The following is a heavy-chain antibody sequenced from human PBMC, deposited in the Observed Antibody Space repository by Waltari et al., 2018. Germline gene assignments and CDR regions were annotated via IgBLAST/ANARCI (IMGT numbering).Heavy chain of an antibody. J-gene: IGHJ5*02. CDR3: ARRLWGVERDSVWFDP. CDR2: IYYSGST. D-gene: IGHD3-10*01. CDR1: GGSISSSSYY. V-gene: IGHV4-39*01. Sequence: GPGLVKPSETLSLTCTVSGGSISSSSYYWGWIRQPPGKGLEWIGSIYYSGSTYYNPSLKSRVTISVDTSKNQFSLKLSSVTAADTAVYYCARRLWGVERDSVWFDPWGQGTLVTVSS.